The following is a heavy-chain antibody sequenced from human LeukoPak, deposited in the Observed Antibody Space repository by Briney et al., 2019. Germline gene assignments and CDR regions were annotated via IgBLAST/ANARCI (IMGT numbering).Heavy chain of an antibody. CDR1: GFTFGIYS. V-gene: IGHV3-48*04. D-gene: IGHD2-21*02. J-gene: IGHJ2*01. Sequence: GGSLRLSCAGSGFTFGIYSMNWVRHAPGKGLEWVSYIGHTGSITDYADSVGGRFTISRDNAKNSLYLRMNSLRAEDTAIYYCARPPVVVVTAPWYFDLWGRGTLVTVSS. CDR3: ARPPVVVVTAPWYFDL. CDR2: IGHTGSIT.